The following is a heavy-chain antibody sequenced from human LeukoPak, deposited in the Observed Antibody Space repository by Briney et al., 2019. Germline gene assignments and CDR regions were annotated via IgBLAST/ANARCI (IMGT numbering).Heavy chain of an antibody. CDR3: ARYSYGRVSFDY. D-gene: IGHD5-18*01. CDR2: IYSGGST. CDR1: GFTVSSNY. V-gene: IGHV3-66*01. Sequence: GGSLRLSCAASGFTVSSNYMSWVRQAPGKGLEWVSVIYSGGSTYYADSVKGRFTISRDNSKNTLYLQMNSLRAEDTAVYYCARYSYGRVSFDYWGQGTLVTVSS. J-gene: IGHJ4*02.